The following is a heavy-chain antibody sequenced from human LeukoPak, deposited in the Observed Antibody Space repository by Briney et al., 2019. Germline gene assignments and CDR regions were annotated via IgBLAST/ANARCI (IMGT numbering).Heavy chain of an antibody. CDR1: GGSISSYY. D-gene: IGHD3-10*01. CDR2: IYYSGST. J-gene: IGHJ4*02. Sequence: SETLSLTCTVSGGSISSYYWSWIRQPPGKGLEWIGYIYYSGSTNYNPSLKSRVTISVDTSKNQFSLKLSSVTAADTAVYYCPRQNRLPGSGSNYFDYWGQGTLVTVSS. V-gene: IGHV4-59*08. CDR3: PRQNRLPGSGSNYFDY.